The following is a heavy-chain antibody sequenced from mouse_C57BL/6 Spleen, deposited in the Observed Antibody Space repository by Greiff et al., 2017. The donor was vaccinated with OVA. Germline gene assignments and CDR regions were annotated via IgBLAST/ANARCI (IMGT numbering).Heavy chain of an antibody. Sequence: QVQLQQSGPGLVQPSQSLSITCTASGFSLTSYGVHWVRQSPGKGLEWLGVIWSGGSTDYNAAFISRLSISKDNSKGQVFFKMNSLQADDTAIYYCARKGDYDGFAYWGQGTLVTVSA. CDR3: ARKGDYDGFAY. CDR1: GFSLTSYG. J-gene: IGHJ3*01. CDR2: IWSGGST. D-gene: IGHD2-4*01. V-gene: IGHV2-2*01.